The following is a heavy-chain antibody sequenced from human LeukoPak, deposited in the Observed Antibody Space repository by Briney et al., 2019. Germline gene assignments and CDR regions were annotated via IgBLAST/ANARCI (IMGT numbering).Heavy chain of an antibody. CDR2: IIPILGIA. Sequence: ASVKVSCKASGGTFSSYAISWVRQAPGQGLEWMGRIIPILGIANYAQKFQGRVTITADKSTSTAYMELSSLRSEDTAVYYCARRRSGYDSFFDYWGQGTLVTVSS. CDR1: GGTFSSYA. V-gene: IGHV1-69*04. D-gene: IGHD5-12*01. CDR3: ARRRSGYDSFFDY. J-gene: IGHJ4*02.